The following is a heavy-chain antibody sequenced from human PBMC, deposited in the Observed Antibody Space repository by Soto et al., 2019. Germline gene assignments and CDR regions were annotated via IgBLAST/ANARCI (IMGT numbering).Heavy chain of an antibody. CDR3: ARIAVAGHYWYFDL. Sequence: SQTLSLTCAISGDSVSSNTAAWIWIRQSPSRGLEWLGRTYYRSKWFNDFAESVKSRIILNSDTSKNSLYLQMNSLRAEDTAVYYCARIAVAGHYWYFDLWGRGTLVTVSS. V-gene: IGHV6-1*01. CDR2: TYYRSKWFN. D-gene: IGHD6-19*01. J-gene: IGHJ2*01. CDR1: GDSVSSNTAA.